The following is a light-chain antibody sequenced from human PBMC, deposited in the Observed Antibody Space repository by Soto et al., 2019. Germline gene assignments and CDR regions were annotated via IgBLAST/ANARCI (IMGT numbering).Light chain of an antibody. CDR3: QQYNAYSGT. CDR2: KAS. Sequence: DIQMTQSPSTLSASVGDRVTITCRVSQSINNWLAWYQQKPGKAPKVLIYKASSLASGVPSRFSGSGSGTEFTLTISSLQPDDFATYYCQQYNAYSGTFGQGTKVEIK. J-gene: IGKJ1*01. CDR1: QSINNW. V-gene: IGKV1-5*03.